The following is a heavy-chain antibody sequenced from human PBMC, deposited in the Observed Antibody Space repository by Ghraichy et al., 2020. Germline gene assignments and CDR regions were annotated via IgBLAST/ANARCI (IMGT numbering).Heavy chain of an antibody. V-gene: IGHV4-39*01. CDR2: IYHSGTT. CDR1: GGSISSSNYY. J-gene: IGHJ4*02. CDR3: ASPLWATGTVED. D-gene: IGHD1-1*01. Sequence: SETLSLTCTVSGGSISSSNYYWGWIRQPPGMGLEGIWCIYHSGTTYYNPSLKSRVTISVDTSKNQFSLKLSSVTAADTAVYYCASPLWATGTVEDWGLGTLGTVSS.